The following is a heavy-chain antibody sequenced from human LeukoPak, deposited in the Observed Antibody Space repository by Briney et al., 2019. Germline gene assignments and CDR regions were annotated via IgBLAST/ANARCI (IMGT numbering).Heavy chain of an antibody. V-gene: IGHV3-33*01. CDR1: GFTFSSYG. J-gene: IGHJ4*02. CDR2: IWYDGSNK. D-gene: IGHD4-17*01. CDR3: AREARKPLFTTVTATAFDY. Sequence: GGSLRLSCAASGFTFSSYGMHWVRQAPGKGLEWVAVIWYDGSNKYYADSVKGRFTISRDNSKNTLYLQMNSLRAEDTAVYYCAREARKPLFTTVTATAFDYWGQGTLVTVSS.